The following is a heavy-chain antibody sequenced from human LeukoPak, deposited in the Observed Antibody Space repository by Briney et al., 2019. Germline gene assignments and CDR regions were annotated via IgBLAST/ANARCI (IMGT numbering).Heavy chain of an antibody. D-gene: IGHD5/OR15-5a*01. CDR1: GYSFTNYW. Sequence: GESLKISCKASGYSFTNYWIAWVRQKPGKGLEWMGIMHPGESEINYSPSFEGQVTISADTSISTAYLEWYSLKASDSAIYYCAKTIASLGSGARYFDPWGQGTLVTVSS. J-gene: IGHJ5*02. V-gene: IGHV5-51*01. CDR2: MHPGESEI. CDR3: AKTIASLGSGARYFDP.